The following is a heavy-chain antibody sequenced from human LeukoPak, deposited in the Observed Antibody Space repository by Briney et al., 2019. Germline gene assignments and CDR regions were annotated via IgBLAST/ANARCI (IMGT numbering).Heavy chain of an antibody. CDR3: AKTLRPLIQTPGGFDY. Sequence: GGSLRLSCAASGFTFSNYGMNWVRQAPGKGREGVTFIRSDENNNYYADSVKGRFTISRDNSKSTLYLQMNSLRPEDTGVYYCAKTLRPLIQTPGGFDYWGQGTLVTVSS. V-gene: IGHV3-30*02. D-gene: IGHD2-15*01. CDR1: GFTFSNYG. J-gene: IGHJ4*02. CDR2: IRSDENNN.